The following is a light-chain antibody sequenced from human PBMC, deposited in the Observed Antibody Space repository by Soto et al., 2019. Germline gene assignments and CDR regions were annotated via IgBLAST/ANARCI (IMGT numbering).Light chain of an antibody. CDR1: QRVSTN. CDR3: QQYSDWPPTYT. CDR2: GAS. Sequence: EIVMTQSPATLSVSPGERVTLSCRASQRVSTNLLWYQQKPGQAPRLLIYGASTRAPGIPGRVSGSGAETEFTLTISSLQSEDFAVSYCQQYSDWPPTYTFGQGTKLEIK. J-gene: IGKJ2*01. V-gene: IGKV3-15*01.